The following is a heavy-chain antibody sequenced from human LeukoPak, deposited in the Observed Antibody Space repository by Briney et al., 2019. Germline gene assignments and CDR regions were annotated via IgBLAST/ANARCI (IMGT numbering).Heavy chain of an antibody. CDR1: GYTLTELS. Sequence: ASVKVSCKVSGYTLTELSMHWVRQAPGKGVEWMGGFDPEDGETIYAQKFQGRVTMTEDTSTDTAYMELSSLRSEDTAVYYCATDPPHYYTGTNYYYYGMDVWGQGTTVTVSS. CDR2: FDPEDGET. J-gene: IGHJ6*02. CDR3: ATDPPHYYTGTNYYYYGMDV. V-gene: IGHV1-24*01. D-gene: IGHD3-10*01.